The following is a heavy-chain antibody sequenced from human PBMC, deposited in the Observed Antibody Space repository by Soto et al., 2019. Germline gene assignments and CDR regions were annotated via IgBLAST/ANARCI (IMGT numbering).Heavy chain of an antibody. CDR3: ARAWLGVALSYYYYGMDV. CDR1: GGTFSSYA. J-gene: IGHJ6*02. D-gene: IGHD3-3*01. CDR2: IIPIFGTA. Sequence: SVKVSCKASGGTFSSYAISWVRQAPGQGLEWMGGIIPIFGTANYAQKFQGGVTITADKSTSTAYMELNSLRSEDTAVYYCARAWLGVALSYYYYGMDVWGQGTTVTVSS. V-gene: IGHV1-69*06.